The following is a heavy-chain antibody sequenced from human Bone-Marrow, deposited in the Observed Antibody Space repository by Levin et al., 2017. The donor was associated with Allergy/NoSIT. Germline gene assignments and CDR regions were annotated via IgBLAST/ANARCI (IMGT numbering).Heavy chain of an antibody. Sequence: LSQTLSLTCTVSGYSISSGYYWGWIRQPPGKGLEWIGSIYHSGSTYYNPSLKSRVTISVDTSKNQFSLKLSSVTAADTAVYYCARGENYYDSSGYLLDYWGQGTLVTVSS. CDR3: ARGENYYDSSGYLLDY. CDR2: IYHSGST. V-gene: IGHV4-38-2*02. J-gene: IGHJ4*02. CDR1: GYSISSGYY. D-gene: IGHD3-22*01.